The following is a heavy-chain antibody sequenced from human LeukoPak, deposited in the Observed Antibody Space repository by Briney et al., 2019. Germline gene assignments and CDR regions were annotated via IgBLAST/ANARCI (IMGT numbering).Heavy chain of an antibody. CDR2: IYYSGST. J-gene: IGHJ3*02. CDR1: GGSISSYY. CDR3: ARGQTHLTGYYNRHAFDI. D-gene: IGHD3-9*01. Sequence: SETLSPTCTVSGGSISSYYWSWIRQPPGKGLEWIGYIYYSGSTNYNPSLKSRVTISVDTSKNQFSLKLSSVTAADTAVYYCARGQTHLTGYYNRHAFDIWGQGTMVTVSS. V-gene: IGHV4-59*01.